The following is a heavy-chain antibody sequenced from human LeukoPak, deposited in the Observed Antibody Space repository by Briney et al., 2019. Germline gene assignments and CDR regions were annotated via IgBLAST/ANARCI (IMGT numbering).Heavy chain of an antibody. Sequence: GESLKISCKGSGYTFTNYWIAWVRQMPGKGLEWMGIINPGDFDTRYRPSFQGQVTISADKSINTAYLQWSSLKASDTAIYYCTRLVRGSGWFPFDYWGQGTLVIVSS. CDR1: GYTFTNYW. D-gene: IGHD6-19*01. CDR2: INPGDFDT. CDR3: TRLVRGSGWFPFDY. J-gene: IGHJ4*02. V-gene: IGHV5-51*01.